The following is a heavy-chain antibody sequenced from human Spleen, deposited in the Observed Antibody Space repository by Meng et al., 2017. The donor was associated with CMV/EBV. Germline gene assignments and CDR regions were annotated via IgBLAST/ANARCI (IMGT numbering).Heavy chain of an antibody. CDR3: ARETDYGGLFWYFDL. CDR1: GYTFNGYH. V-gene: IGHV1-2*02. CDR2: INRKRGET. D-gene: IGHD4/OR15-4a*01. Sequence: GYTFNGYHVNGLRQEKGKGIEWMEWINRKRGETRYEKKCKGRIKMNGDTYLSTAYMEMSSLRSDDTAVYYCARETDYGGLFWYFDLWGRGTLVTVSS. J-gene: IGHJ2*01.